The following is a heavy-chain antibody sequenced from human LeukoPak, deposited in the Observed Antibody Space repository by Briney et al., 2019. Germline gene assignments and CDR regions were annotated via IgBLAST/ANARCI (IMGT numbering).Heavy chain of an antibody. V-gene: IGHV3-53*01. CDR1: GFTVSSNY. Sequence: GGSLRLSCAASGFTVSSNYMSWVRQAPGKGLEWVSVIYSGGSTYYADSVKGRFTISRDNAKNSLYLQMNSLRAEDTALYYCARDRGLSVATLDYWGQGTLVTVSS. D-gene: IGHD6-19*01. CDR3: ARDRGLSVATLDY. CDR2: IYSGGST. J-gene: IGHJ4*02.